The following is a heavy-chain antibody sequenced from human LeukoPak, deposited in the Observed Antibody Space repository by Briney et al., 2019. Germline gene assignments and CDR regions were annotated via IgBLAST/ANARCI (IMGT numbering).Heavy chain of an antibody. Sequence: SVKVSCKASGGTFSSYAISWVRQAPGQGLEWMGGIIPIFGTANYAQRFQGRVTITADESTSTAYMELSSLRSEDTAVYYCARLRSSSWYDAFDIWGQGTMVTVSS. D-gene: IGHD6-13*01. CDR3: ARLRSSSWYDAFDI. J-gene: IGHJ3*02. V-gene: IGHV1-69*13. CDR2: IIPIFGTA. CDR1: GGTFSSYA.